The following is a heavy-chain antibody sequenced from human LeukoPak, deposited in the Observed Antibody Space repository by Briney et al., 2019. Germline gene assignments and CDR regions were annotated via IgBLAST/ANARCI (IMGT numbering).Heavy chain of an antibody. J-gene: IGHJ4*02. CDR3: ARGTYYYDSSGYYFDY. V-gene: IGHV4-34*09. CDR1: GGSFSGYY. D-gene: IGHD3-22*01. Sequence: PSETLSLTCAVYGGSFSGYYWSWIRQPPGKGLEWIGYIYYSGSTYYNPSLKSRVTISVDTSKNQFSLKLSSVTAADTAVYYCARGTYYYDSSGYYFDYWGQGTLVTVSS. CDR2: IYYSGST.